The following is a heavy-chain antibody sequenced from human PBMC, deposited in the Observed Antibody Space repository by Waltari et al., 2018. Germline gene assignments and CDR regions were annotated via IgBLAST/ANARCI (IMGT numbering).Heavy chain of an antibody. Sequence: VQLVESGGGLVKPGGSLRLSCAASGFTFSNAWMSWVRQAPGKGLEWMGGFDPEDGETIYAQKFQGRVTMTEDTSTDTAYMELSSLRSEDTAVYYCATGNWGGDAFDIWGQGTMVTVSS. D-gene: IGHD7-27*01. J-gene: IGHJ3*02. CDR3: ATGNWGGDAFDI. CDR1: GFTFSNAW. V-gene: IGHV1-24*01. CDR2: FDPEDGET.